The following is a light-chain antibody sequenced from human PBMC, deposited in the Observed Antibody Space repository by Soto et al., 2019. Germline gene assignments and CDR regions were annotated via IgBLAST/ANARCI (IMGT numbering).Light chain of an antibody. J-gene: IGLJ1*01. CDR3: CSFPSRRTQV. Sequence: QSGLTQPASVPGSPGQTITISCTGTSSDFGSYEFVSWDQQHPGKVPTLIIYERDKRHSGVSRSFSGSKSGNTASLTIYGVQAEDVANYYCCSFPSRRTQVFGPATKVTVL. CDR1: SSDFGSYEF. CDR2: ERD. V-gene: IGLV2-23*01.